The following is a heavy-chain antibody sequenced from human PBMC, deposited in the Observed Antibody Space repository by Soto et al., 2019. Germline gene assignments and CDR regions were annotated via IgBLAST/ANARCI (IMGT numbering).Heavy chain of an antibody. J-gene: IGHJ4*02. Sequence: GASVKVSCKASGYTFTSYAMHWVRQARGQRLEWMGWINAGNGNTKYSQKFQGRVTITRDTSASTAYMELSSLRSEDKTVSYCARDQENYSDSSGYNTRYSYFGYWGQRTLVAVSS. V-gene: IGHV1-3*01. CDR3: ARDQENYSDSSGYNTRYSYFGY. CDR1: GYTFTSYA. CDR2: INAGNGNT. D-gene: IGHD3-22*01.